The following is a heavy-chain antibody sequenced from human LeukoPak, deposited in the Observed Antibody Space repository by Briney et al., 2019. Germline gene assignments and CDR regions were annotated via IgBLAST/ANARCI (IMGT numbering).Heavy chain of an antibody. CDR1: GFTFSDYY. Sequence: PGGSLRLSCAASGFTFSDYYMSWIRQAPGKGLEWVSYISSSGSTIYYADSVKGRFAISRDNARNSLYLQMNSLRVEDTAVYYCVRDGVRGSYDHTHFDYWGPGTVVTVSS. J-gene: IGHJ4*02. CDR3: VRDGVRGSYDHTHFDY. V-gene: IGHV3-11*04. CDR2: ISSSGSTI. D-gene: IGHD3-22*01.